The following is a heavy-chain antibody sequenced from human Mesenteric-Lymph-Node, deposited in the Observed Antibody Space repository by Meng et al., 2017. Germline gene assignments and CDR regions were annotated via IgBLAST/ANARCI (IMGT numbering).Heavy chain of an antibody. CDR1: GGTFSSYA. J-gene: IGHJ4*02. Sequence: VELAQSGAEGEEPGSSVKVSSKASGGTFSSYAISWVRQAPGQGLEWMGGIIPIFGSANYAQKFQGRVTITADESTSTAYMELSSLRSEDTAVYYCAKTCCYGDHGIDYWGQGTLVTVSS. V-gene: IGHV1-69*01. CDR3: AKTCCYGDHGIDY. D-gene: IGHD4-17*01. CDR2: IIPIFGSA.